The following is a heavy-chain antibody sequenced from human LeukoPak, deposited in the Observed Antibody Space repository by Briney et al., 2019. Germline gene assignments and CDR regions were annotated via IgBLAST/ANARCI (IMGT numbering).Heavy chain of an antibody. CDR3: ARERKLERAARTMVAFDM. Sequence: SETLSLSCAVYGGFFNEYYWIWIPLPPVKGLVGFCEVNHRGGTHYNPSLQSRVTVSADTSKSQFSLTMISVTAADTALYFCARERKLERAARTMVAFDMWGQGTMVTVSS. D-gene: IGHD4/OR15-4a*01. J-gene: IGHJ3*02. CDR1: GGFFNEYY. CDR2: VNHRGGT. V-gene: IGHV4-34*01.